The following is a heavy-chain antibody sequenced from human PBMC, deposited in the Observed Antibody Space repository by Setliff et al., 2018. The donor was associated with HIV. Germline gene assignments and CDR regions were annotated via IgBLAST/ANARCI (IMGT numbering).Heavy chain of an antibody. Sequence: PSETLSLTCTVSGGSISTYFWSWVRQTPGKGLEWIGYIYYTGSTSYNPSFRSRLTISEDKSKNQFSLKLTSVTAADTAVYYCARVGLPYNSGRLDQWGQGSLVTVSS. CDR1: GGSISTYF. CDR3: ARVGLPYNSGRLDQ. D-gene: IGHD5-18*01. J-gene: IGHJ4*02. V-gene: IGHV4-59*12. CDR2: IYYTGST.